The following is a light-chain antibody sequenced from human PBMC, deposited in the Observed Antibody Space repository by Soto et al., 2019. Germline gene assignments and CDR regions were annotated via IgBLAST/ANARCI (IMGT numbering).Light chain of an antibody. CDR2: KAS. J-gene: IGKJ1*01. CDR3: QQYNSYPWT. V-gene: IGKV1-5*03. CDR1: QSISSW. Sequence: DLQVTHSPSTLSASLSHSVTISWRASQSISSWLAWYQQKPGKAPKLLIYKASSLESGVPSRFSGSGSGTEFTLTISSLQPDDFATYYCQQYNSYPWTFGQGTKVDIK.